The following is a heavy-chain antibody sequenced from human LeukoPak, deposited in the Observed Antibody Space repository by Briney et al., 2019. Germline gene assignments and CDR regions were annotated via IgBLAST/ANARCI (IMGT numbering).Heavy chain of an antibody. CDR3: ARMYYYGSGSYYGTLLQYNWFDP. J-gene: IGHJ5*02. D-gene: IGHD3-10*01. CDR1: GGSISSSSYY. V-gene: IGHV4-61*05. CDR2: IYYSGST. Sequence: PSETLSLTCTVSGGSISSSSYYWSWIRQPPGKGLEWIGYIYYSGSTNYNPSLKSRVTISVDTSKNQFSLKLSSVTAADTAVYYCARMYYYGSGSYYGTLLQYNWFDPWGQGTLVTVSS.